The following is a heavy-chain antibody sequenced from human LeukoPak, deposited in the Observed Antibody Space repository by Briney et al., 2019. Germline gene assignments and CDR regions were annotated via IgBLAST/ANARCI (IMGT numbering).Heavy chain of an antibody. V-gene: IGHV3-11*04. J-gene: IGHJ4*02. D-gene: IGHD6-13*01. CDR3: AKDLSWVY. CDR1: GFTFSDYY. Sequence: GGSLRLSCAASGFTFSDYYMSWLRQAPGKGLEWVSYISSSGSTIYYADPVESRFTISRDNSKNTLYLQMNSLRAEDTAVYCCAKDLSWVYWGQGTLVTVSS. CDR2: ISSSGSTI.